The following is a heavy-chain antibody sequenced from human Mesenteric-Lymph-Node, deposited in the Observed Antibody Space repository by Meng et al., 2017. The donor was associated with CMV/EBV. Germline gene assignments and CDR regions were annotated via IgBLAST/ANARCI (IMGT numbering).Heavy chain of an antibody. J-gene: IGHJ5*02. D-gene: IGHD2-15*01. CDR2: IYPGDSDT. CDR1: GYSFTNYW. CDR3: ARQVGVVVAATGWFDP. V-gene: IGHV5-51*01. Sequence: KVSCKASGYSFTNYWLGWVRQMPGKGLEWMGIIYPGDSDTRYSPSFQGQVTISADKSISTAYLQWSSLQASDTAMYYCARQVGVVVAATGWFDPWGQGTLVTVSS.